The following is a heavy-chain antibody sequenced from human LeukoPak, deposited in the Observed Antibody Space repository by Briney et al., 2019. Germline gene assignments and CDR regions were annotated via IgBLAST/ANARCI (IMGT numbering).Heavy chain of an antibody. CDR1: GFTFSSYA. D-gene: IGHD4-17*01. V-gene: IGHV3-23*01. CDR3: ARDGPYGDYTSMDV. CDR2: ISGSGGST. Sequence: GGSLRLSCAASGFTFSSYAMGWVRQAPGKGLEWVSAISGSGGSTYYADSVKGRFTISRDNAKNTLYLQMNSLRAEDTAVYYCARDGPYGDYTSMDVWGQGTTVTVSS. J-gene: IGHJ6*02.